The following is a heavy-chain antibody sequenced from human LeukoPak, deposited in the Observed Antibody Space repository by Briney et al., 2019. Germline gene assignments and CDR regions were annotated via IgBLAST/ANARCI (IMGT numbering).Heavy chain of an antibody. CDR2: IYYSGST. V-gene: IGHV4-39*07. J-gene: IGHJ4*02. CDR3: ARGKYFHFDY. D-gene: IGHD2/OR15-2a*01. CDR1: GGSISSSSYY. Sequence: KPSETLSLTCTVSGGSISSSSYYWGWIRQPPGKGLEWIGSIYYSGSTYYNPSLKGRVTISVDTSKNQFSLKLSSVTAADTAVYYCARGKYFHFDYWGQGTLVTVSS.